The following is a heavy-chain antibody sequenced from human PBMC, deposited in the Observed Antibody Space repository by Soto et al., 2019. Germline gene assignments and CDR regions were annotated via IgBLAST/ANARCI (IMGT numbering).Heavy chain of an antibody. D-gene: IGHD3-22*01. CDR2: INPNGNEK. Sequence: GGSLRLSCAASGFTFRSYWMSWVRQAPGEGLEWVAKINPNGNEKYYVDSVKGRFAISRDNAKNSLYLQMDSLRVEDTAVYYCGKVADSGYYTVERWGQGTLVTVSS. CDR1: GFTFRSYW. CDR3: GKVADSGYYTVER. V-gene: IGHV3-7*01. J-gene: IGHJ4*02.